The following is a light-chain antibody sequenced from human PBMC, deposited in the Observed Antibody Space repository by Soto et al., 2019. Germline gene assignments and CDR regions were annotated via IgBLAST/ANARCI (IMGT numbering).Light chain of an antibody. CDR1: SGSVSTSYF. CDR2: NTN. V-gene: IGLV8-61*01. J-gene: IGLJ3*02. Sequence: QAVVTQEPSISVSPGGTVTLTCGLSSGSVSTSYFPSWYQQTPGQAPRTLIYNTNTRSSGVPDRFSGSILGGKAALTITGAQADDESHYFRLLFMSSATWVFGGGTKLTVL. CDR3: LLFMSSATWV.